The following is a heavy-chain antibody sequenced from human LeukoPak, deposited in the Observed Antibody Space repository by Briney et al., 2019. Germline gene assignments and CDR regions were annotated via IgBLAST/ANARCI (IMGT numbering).Heavy chain of an antibody. CDR2: ISSSSSTI. Sequence: GGSLRLSCAASGFTFSSYGMNWVRRAPGKGLEWVSYISSSSSTIYYADSVKGRFTISRDNAKNSLYLQMNSLRAEDTAVYYCASYSSGLRFWGQGTLVTVSS. J-gene: IGHJ4*02. CDR3: ASYSSGLRF. D-gene: IGHD3-22*01. CDR1: GFTFSSYG. V-gene: IGHV3-48*01.